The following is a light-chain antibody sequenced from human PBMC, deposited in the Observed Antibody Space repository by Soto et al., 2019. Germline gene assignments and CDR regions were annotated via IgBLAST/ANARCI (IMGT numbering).Light chain of an antibody. J-gene: IGLJ3*02. Sequence: QSVLTQPPSASGTPGKRAPISGSGASSNIGSNAVNGYQQLPGTAPQLLIYTNNQRPSGVPDRFSGSKSGTSASLAITGLQSEDEADYHCAAWDDSLNALVFGGGTKVTVL. CDR3: AAWDDSLNALV. CDR2: TNN. CDR1: SSNIGSNA. V-gene: IGLV1-44*01.